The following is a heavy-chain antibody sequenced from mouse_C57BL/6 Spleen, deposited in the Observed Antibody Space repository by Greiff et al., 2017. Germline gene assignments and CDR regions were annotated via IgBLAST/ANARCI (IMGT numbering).Heavy chain of an antibody. Sequence: EVMLVESGGGLVQPGGSLKLSCAASGFTFSDYYMYWVRQTPEKRLEWVAYISNGGGSTYYPDTVKGRFTLSRDNAKNTLYLQMSRLKSEDTAMYYCARGTTVVSYYAMDYWGQGTSVTVSS. V-gene: IGHV5-12*01. J-gene: IGHJ4*01. CDR2: ISNGGGST. CDR3: ARGTTVVSYYAMDY. CDR1: GFTFSDYY. D-gene: IGHD1-1*01.